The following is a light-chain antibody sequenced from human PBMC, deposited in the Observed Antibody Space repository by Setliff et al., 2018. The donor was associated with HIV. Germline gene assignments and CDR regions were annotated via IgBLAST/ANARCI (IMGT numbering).Light chain of an antibody. CDR2: DVN. J-gene: IGLJ1*01. V-gene: IGLV2-11*01. CDR3: CSYAGSSYA. CDR1: SSDVGGYNY. Sequence: QSALTQPRSVSGSPGQSVTISCTGTSSDVGGYNYVSWYQQHPGKAPKLMIYDVNKRPSGVPDRFSGSKSGKMASLTISGLQAEDEVDYYCCSYAGSSYAFGTGTKGTV.